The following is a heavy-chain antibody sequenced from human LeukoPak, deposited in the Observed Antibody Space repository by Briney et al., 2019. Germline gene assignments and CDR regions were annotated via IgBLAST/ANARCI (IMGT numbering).Heavy chain of an antibody. V-gene: IGHV3-33*06. CDR2: IWYDGSNK. D-gene: IGHD3-3*01. CDR3: AKDCYDFWSGYEGYYFDY. J-gene: IGHJ4*02. CDR1: GFTFSSYG. Sequence: PGGSLRLSCAASGFTFSSYGMHWVRQAPGKGLEWVAVIWYDGSNKYYAGSVKGRFTISRDNSKNTLYLQMNSLRAEDTAVYYCAKDCYDFWSGYEGYYFDYWGQGTLVTVSS.